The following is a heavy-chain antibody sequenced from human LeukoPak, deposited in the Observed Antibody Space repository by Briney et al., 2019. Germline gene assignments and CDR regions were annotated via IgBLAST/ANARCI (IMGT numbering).Heavy chain of an antibody. Sequence: GGSLRLSCPASGFIISSYAMSWVRQPPGKGLEWVSTISISGDRTYYADSVRGRFTISRDNSKNTVYLQMNSLRAEDTAVYYCAKDVDRRSPNRVYFDYWGQGALVTVSS. CDR2: ISISGDRT. J-gene: IGHJ4*02. CDR3: AKDVDRRSPNRVYFDY. D-gene: IGHD3-16*02. V-gene: IGHV3-23*01. CDR1: GFIISSYA.